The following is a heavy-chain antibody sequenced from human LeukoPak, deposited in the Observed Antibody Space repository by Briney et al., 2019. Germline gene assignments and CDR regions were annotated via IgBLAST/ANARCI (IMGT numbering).Heavy chain of an antibody. J-gene: IGHJ4*02. CDR1: GGTFSSYA. CDR3: VREKSGGTYDY. CDR2: IRPGDTRT. D-gene: IGHD3-16*01. V-gene: IGHV1-46*01. Sequence: GSVKVSCKASGGTFSSYAISWVRQAPGQGLEWMGTIRPGDTRTTYAQKFQGRVTMTWDMSTTTGYMELSSLRSEDTAVYYCVREKSGGTYDYWGQGTLVTVSS.